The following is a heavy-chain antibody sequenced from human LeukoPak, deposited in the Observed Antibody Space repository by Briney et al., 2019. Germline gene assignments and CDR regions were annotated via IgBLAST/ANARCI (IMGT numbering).Heavy chain of an antibody. Sequence: PGRSLRLSCTASGFNSDDYAVTWVRQAPGKGLEWIGFIRSKFYGGTTEYAASVKGRFTISRDDSKSIAYLQMNSLKDEDTAVYYCTRELHYYDSSGYSIWGQGTMVTVSS. D-gene: IGHD3-22*01. CDR2: IRSKFYGGTT. CDR3: TRELHYYDSSGYSI. J-gene: IGHJ3*02. CDR1: GFNSDDYA. V-gene: IGHV3-49*04.